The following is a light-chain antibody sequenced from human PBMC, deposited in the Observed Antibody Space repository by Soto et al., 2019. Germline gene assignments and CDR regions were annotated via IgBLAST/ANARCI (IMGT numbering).Light chain of an antibody. Sequence: ELALTQTPGTLSLSPGERATLSCRASQSVSSSYLAWYQQKPGQAPRLLIYGASSRATGIPDRFSGSGSGTDFTLTISRLEPEDFAVYYCQQYGNSPPWTFGQGTKVEIK. J-gene: IGKJ1*01. CDR1: QSVSSSY. CDR2: GAS. CDR3: QQYGNSPPWT. V-gene: IGKV3-20*01.